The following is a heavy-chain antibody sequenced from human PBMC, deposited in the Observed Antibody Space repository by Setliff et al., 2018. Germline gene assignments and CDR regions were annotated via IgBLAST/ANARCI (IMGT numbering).Heavy chain of an antibody. CDR1: GGSVGNSYYY. Sequence: SETLSLTCTVSGGSVGNSYYYWNWIRQPPGKGLEWIGYIHYSGTTNYNPSLKSRVTLSLDTAKNQFSLELRAVTAADTALYYCARENGYCSGGACYFMFDYWGQGTLVTVSS. CDR3: ARENGYCSGGACYFMFDY. J-gene: IGHJ4*02. V-gene: IGHV4-61*01. CDR2: IHYSGTT. D-gene: IGHD2-15*01.